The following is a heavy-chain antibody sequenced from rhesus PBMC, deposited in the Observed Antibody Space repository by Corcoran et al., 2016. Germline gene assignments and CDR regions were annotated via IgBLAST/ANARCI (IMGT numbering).Heavy chain of an antibody. CDR1: GGSISSSY. D-gene: IGHD6-25*01. V-gene: IGHV4-169*02. J-gene: IGHJ4*01. CDR2: IYGSGSST. Sequence: QLQLQESGPGLVKPSETLSVTCAVSGGSISSSYWSWIRQAPGKGLEWIGYIYGSGSSTNYNPSLKSRVTLSVDTSKNQLSLKLSSVTAADTAVYYCAREGSPYYFDYWGQGVLVTVSS. CDR3: AREGSPYYFDY.